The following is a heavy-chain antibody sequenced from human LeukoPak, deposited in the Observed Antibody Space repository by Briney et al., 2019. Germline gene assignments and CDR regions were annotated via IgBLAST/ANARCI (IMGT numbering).Heavy chain of an antibody. D-gene: IGHD3-22*01. CDR1: GFTFSDYY. CDR3: ARDWYYDSSGYYIFGEDAFDI. CDR2: TSSSGSTI. J-gene: IGHJ3*02. Sequence: GGSLRLSCAASGFTFSDYYMSWIRQAPGKGLEWVSYTSSSGSTIYYADSVKGRFTISRDNAKNSLYLQMNSLRAEDTAVYYCARDWYYDSSGYYIFGEDAFDIWGQGTMVTVSS. V-gene: IGHV3-11*04.